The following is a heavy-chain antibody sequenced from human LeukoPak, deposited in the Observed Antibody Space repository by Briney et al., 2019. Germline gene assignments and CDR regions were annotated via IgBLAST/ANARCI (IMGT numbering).Heavy chain of an antibody. CDR2: ISSSSSTI. V-gene: IGHV3-48*04. J-gene: IGHJ4*02. Sequence: GGSLRLSCAASGFTFSSYSMNWVRQAPGKGLEWVSYISSSSSTIYYADSVKGRFTISRDNAKNSLYLQMNSLRAEDTAVYYCAGGSTGAPFDYWGQGTLVTVSS. CDR1: GFTFSSYS. D-gene: IGHD3-10*01. CDR3: AGGSTGAPFDY.